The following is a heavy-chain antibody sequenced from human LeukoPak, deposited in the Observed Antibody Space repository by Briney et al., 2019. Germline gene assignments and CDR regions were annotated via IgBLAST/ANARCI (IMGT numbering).Heavy chain of an antibody. V-gene: IGHV4-59*12. CDR3: ARDTLGATFPGAFDI. CDR2: IYYTGST. J-gene: IGHJ3*02. Sequence: SETLSLTCTVSGGSISTYYWSWIRQPPGKGLEWIGYIYYTGSTNYNPSLKSRVTISVDTSKNQFSLNLSSVPAADTAVYYCARDTLGATFPGAFDIWGQGTMVTVSS. CDR1: GGSISTYY. D-gene: IGHD1-26*01.